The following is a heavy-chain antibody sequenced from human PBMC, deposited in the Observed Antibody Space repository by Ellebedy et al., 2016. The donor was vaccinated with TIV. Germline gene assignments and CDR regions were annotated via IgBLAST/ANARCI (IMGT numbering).Heavy chain of an antibody. CDR3: AKSSVQVGRSCSDY. Sequence: PGGSLRLSCAASGFTFNNYGMSWVRQAPGKGLYWVPSISGSGGRPSYADSVKGRFTISRDNSKNTLYLQMNSLRAEDTAVFYCAKSSVQVGRSCSDYWGQGTLVTVSS. CDR1: GFTFNNYG. CDR2: ISGSGGRP. V-gene: IGHV3-23*01. D-gene: IGHD1-26*01. J-gene: IGHJ4*02.